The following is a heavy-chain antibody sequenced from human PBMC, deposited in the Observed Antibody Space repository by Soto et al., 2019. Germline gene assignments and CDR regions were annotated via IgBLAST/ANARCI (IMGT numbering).Heavy chain of an antibody. J-gene: IGHJ4*02. CDR3: GRGKDYYDSSGPGYYFDY. D-gene: IGHD3-22*01. V-gene: IGHV4-30-4*01. Sequence: SETLSLTCTVSGGSISSYYWSWIRQPPGKGLEWIGYIYYSGSTYYNPSLKSRVTISVDTSKNQFSLKLSSVTAADTAVYYCGRGKDYYDSSGPGYYFDYWGQGTLVTVSS. CDR1: GGSISSYY. CDR2: IYYSGST.